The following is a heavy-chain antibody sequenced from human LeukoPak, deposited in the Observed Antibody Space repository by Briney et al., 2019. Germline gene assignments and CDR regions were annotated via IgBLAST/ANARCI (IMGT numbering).Heavy chain of an antibody. D-gene: IGHD5-18*01. J-gene: IGHJ4*02. CDR1: GFTFSSYA. CDR3: AKVQIGRSYGSPFDY. V-gene: IGHV3-23*01. Sequence: PGGSLRLSCAASGFTFSSYAMSWVRQAPGKELEWVSAISGSSGSTYYADSVKGRFTISRDNSKNTLYLKMNSLRAEDTAVYYCAKVQIGRSYGSPFDYWGQGTLVTVSS. CDR2: ISGSSGST.